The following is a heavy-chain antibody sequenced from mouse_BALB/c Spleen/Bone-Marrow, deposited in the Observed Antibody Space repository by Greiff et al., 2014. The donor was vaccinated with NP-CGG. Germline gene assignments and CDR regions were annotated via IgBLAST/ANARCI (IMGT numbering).Heavy chain of an antibody. V-gene: IGHV14-3*02. J-gene: IGHJ3*01. Sequence: VHVKQSGAELVKPGASVKLSCTASGFNIKDPYMHWVKQRPEQGLEWIGRIDPANGNTKYDPKFQGKATITADTSSNTAYLQLSSLTSEDTAVYYCAPYYYGRWFTYWGQGTLVNVSA. CDR3: APYYYGRWFTY. CDR2: IDPANGNT. D-gene: IGHD1-1*01. CDR1: GFNIKDPY.